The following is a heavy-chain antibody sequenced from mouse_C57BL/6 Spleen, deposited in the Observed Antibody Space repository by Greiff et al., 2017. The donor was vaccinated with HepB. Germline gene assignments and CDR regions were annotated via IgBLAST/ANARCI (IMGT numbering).Heavy chain of an antibody. J-gene: IGHJ4*01. CDR3: ARYDGYYAMDY. CDR2: ISNGGGST. V-gene: IGHV5-12*01. CDR1: GFTFSDYY. Sequence: EVMLVESGGSLVQPGGSLKLSCAASGFTFSDYYMYWVRQTPEKRLEWVAYISNGGGSTYYPDTVKGRFTISRDNAKNTLYLQMSRLKSDDTAMYYCARYDGYYAMDYWGQGTSVTVSS. D-gene: IGHD2-12*01.